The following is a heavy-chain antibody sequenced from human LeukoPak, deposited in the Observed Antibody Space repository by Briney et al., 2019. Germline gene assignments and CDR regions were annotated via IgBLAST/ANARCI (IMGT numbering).Heavy chain of an antibody. D-gene: IGHD6-13*01. CDR3: AKSRSSSWPLYFDY. J-gene: IGHJ4*02. CDR2: IRYDGSNK. Sequence: GGSLRLSCAASGFTFSSYGMHWVCQAPGKGLEWVAFIRYDGSNKYYADSVKGRFTISRDNSKNTLYLQMNSLRAEDTAVYYCAKSRSSSWPLYFDYWGQGTLVTVSS. V-gene: IGHV3-30*02. CDR1: GFTFSSYG.